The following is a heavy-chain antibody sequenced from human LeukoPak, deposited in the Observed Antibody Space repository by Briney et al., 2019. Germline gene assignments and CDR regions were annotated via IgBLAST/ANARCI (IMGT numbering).Heavy chain of an antibody. D-gene: IGHD2-21*02. J-gene: IGHJ4*02. CDR2: IYYSGST. CDR3: ARVGLGDLYFDY. V-gene: IGHV4-30-4*01. Sequence: SQTLSLTCTVSGGSISSGDYYWSWIRQPPGKGLEWIGYIYYSGSTYYNPSLKSRVTISVDTSENQFSLKLSSVTAADTAVYYCARVGLGDLYFDYWGQGTLVTVSS. CDR1: GGSISSGDYY.